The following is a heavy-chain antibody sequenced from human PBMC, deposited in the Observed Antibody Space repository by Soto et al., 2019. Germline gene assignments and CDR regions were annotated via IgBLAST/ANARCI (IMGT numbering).Heavy chain of an antibody. V-gene: IGHV3-48*02. CDR2: ISGSSSTI. Sequence: PGGFLRLSCAASGFTFSSYSMNWVRQAPGKGLEWISYISGSSSTIYYADSVKGRFTISRDNARKSLHLKMNSMRDEDTAVYYRARDPYSSSWSSMDVWGHGTTVTVSS. CDR3: ARDPYSSSWSSMDV. CDR1: GFTFSSYS. J-gene: IGHJ6*02. D-gene: IGHD6-13*01.